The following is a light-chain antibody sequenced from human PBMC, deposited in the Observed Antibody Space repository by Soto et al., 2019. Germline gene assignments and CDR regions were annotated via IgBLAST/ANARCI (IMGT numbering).Light chain of an antibody. CDR2: GAS. J-gene: IGKJ5*01. Sequence: EIVLTQSPGTLSLSPGERATLSCSASQSVSSSYLAWYQQKPGQAPRLLIYGASSRATGIPDRFSGSGSGTDFTLTISRLEPEDFAVYYCQQYGSSPHTFGQGTRLE. CDR3: QQYGSSPHT. CDR1: QSVSSSY. V-gene: IGKV3-20*01.